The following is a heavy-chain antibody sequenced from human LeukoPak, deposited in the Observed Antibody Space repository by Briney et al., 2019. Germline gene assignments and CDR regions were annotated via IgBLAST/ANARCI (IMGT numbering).Heavy chain of an antibody. D-gene: IGHD3-9*01. CDR2: INHNAEMI. J-gene: IGHJ4*02. CDR1: GFPFGSYV. V-gene: IGHV3-48*02. CDR3: ARDHDWAFDL. Sequence: RGSLRLSCEGSGFPFGSYVMSWVRQAPGKGLEWIAYINHNAEMIFYPDFVKGRFTISRDKPKKSLYLQMNALRYEDTAIYYCARDHDWAFDLWGQGTLVTVSS.